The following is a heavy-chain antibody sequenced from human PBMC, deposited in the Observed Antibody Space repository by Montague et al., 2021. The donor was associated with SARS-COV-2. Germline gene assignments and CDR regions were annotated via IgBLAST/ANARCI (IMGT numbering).Heavy chain of an antibody. CDR3: ARQDDILTGYYYYGMDV. CDR1: GGSISSSSYY. CDR2: NYHSGST. J-gene: IGHJ6*02. D-gene: IGHD3-9*01. Sequence: SETLSLTCTVSGGSISSSSYYWGWIRQPPGKGLEWIGSNYHSGSTYYNPSLKSRVTISVDTSKNQFSLKLSSVTAADTAVYYCARQDDILTGYYYYGMDVWGQGTTVTVSS. V-gene: IGHV4-39*01.